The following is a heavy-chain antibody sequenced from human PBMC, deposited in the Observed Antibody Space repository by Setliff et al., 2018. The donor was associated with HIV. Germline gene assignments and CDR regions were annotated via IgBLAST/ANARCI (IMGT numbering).Heavy chain of an antibody. J-gene: IGHJ3*02. V-gene: IGHV1-46*01. CDR2: INLRGST. CDR1: GSTFTSYY. Sequence: ASVKVSCKASGSTFTSYYMHWVRQAPGQGLEWMGIINLRGSTIYAQEFQGSVTMTRDTSTSTVYMELSSLRSEDTAVYYCARAGGTTGTTLDAFDIWGQGTMVTVSS. D-gene: IGHD1-1*01. CDR3: ARAGGTTGTTLDAFDI.